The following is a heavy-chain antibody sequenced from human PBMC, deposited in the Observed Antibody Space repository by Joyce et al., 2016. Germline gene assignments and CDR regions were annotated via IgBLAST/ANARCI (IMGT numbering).Heavy chain of an antibody. CDR2: LNAGNANT. V-gene: IGHV1-3*01. CDR3: ARDRRYSCDP. CDR1: GYTFTNYA. J-gene: IGHJ5*02. Sequence: QVQLVQSGAEVKKPGASVKISCKASGYTFTNYAIHWVRQAPGQRLEWMGWLNAGNANTKYSQKFQGRITITRDKSASTAYMELSRLRSEDTAVYYCARDRRYSCDPWGQGTLVTVSS. D-gene: IGHD3-9*01.